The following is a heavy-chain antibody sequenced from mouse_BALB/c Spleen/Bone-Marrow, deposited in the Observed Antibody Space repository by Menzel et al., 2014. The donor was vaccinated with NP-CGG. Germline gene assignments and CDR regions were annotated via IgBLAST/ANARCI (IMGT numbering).Heavy chain of an antibody. Sequence: QVQLKESGAELAKPEASVKMSRKASGYTFTSYWMHWVKQRPGQGLEWIGYINPSTGYTEYNQKFKDKATLTADKSSSTAYMQLSSLTSEDSAVYYCARPPYYYGSSYDAMDYWGQGTSVTVSS. CDR3: ARPPYYYGSSYDAMDY. CDR1: GYTFTSYW. J-gene: IGHJ4*01. CDR2: INPSTGYT. V-gene: IGHV1-7*01. D-gene: IGHD1-1*01.